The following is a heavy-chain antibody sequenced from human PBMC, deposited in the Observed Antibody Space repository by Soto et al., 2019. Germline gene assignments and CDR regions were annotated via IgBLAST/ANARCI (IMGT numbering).Heavy chain of an antibody. CDR1: GFTFSSYA. CDR2: ISGSGGST. D-gene: IGHD4-17*01. J-gene: IGHJ2*01. Sequence: PGGSLRLSCAASGFTFSSYAMSWVRQAPGKGLEWVSAISGSGGSTYYANSVKGRFTISRDNSKNTLYLQMNSLRAEDTAVYYCAKIGTVTPEVYFDLWGRGTLVTFSS. V-gene: IGHV3-23*01. CDR3: AKIGTVTPEVYFDL.